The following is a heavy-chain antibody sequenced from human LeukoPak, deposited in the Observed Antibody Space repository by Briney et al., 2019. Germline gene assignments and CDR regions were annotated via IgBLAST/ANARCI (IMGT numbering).Heavy chain of an antibody. Sequence: GGSLRLSCAASGFTFSTHAMNWVRQAPGKGLEWISYISSSGSTIYYADSVKGRFTISRDNAKNSLYLQMNSLRAEDTAVYYCARGEALGYYDSSGYYYWGQGTLVTVSS. D-gene: IGHD3-22*01. V-gene: IGHV3-48*03. J-gene: IGHJ4*02. CDR3: ARGEALGYYDSSGYYY. CDR1: GFTFSTHA. CDR2: ISSSGSTI.